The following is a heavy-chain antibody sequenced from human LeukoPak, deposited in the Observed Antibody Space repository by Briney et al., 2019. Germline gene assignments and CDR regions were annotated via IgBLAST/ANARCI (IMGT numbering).Heavy chain of an antibody. CDR3: ARVLHHDYVWGSYRRDAFDI. CDR2: INHSGST. D-gene: IGHD3-16*02. J-gene: IGHJ3*02. Sequence: PSETLSLTCAVYGGSFSGYYWSWIRQPPGKGLEWIGEINHSGSTNYNPSLKSRVTISVDTSKNQFSLKLSSVTAADTAVYYCARVLHHDYVWGSYRRDAFDIWGQGTMVTVSS. CDR1: GGSFSGYY. V-gene: IGHV4-34*01.